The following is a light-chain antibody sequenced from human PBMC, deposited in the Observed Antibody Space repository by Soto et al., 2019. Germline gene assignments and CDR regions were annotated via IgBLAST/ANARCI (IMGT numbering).Light chain of an antibody. CDR1: SGSVSTSYY. J-gene: IGLJ1*01. Sequence: QTVVTQEPSFSVSPGGTVTLTCGLSSGSVSTSYYPSWYQQTPGQAPRTLIYSTNTRSSGVPDRFSGSILGNKAALTITGAQANDESDYYCVLYMGSGISGFGTGTKLTVL. V-gene: IGLV8-61*01. CDR2: STN. CDR3: VLYMGSGISG.